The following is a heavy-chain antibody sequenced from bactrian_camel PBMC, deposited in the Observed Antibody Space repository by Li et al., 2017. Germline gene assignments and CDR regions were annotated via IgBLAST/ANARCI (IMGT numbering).Heavy chain of an antibody. V-gene: IGHV3S53*01. CDR1: GYTYNRNC. D-gene: IGHD3*01. J-gene: IGHJ4*01. CDR3: AAEDQAPWDMGWICNYNS. CDR2: VDTNGVT. Sequence: QVQLVESGGGSVQAGGSLRLSCAASGYTYNRNCMAWFRQAPGSQRETVATVDTNGVTKVAGSVKGRFTLSKDNAKNTLYLRMDNLKPDDTALYACAAEDQAPWDMGWICNYNSWSQGTQVTVS.